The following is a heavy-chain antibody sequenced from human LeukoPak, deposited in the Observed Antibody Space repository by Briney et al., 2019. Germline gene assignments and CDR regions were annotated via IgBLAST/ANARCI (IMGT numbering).Heavy chain of an antibody. CDR3: TREYLTVSYFDY. CDR2: IKQDGSEQ. Sequence: GGSLRLSCAASGFTFSSYWMSWVRQAPGKGLEWVANIKQDGSEQYYADSVKGRFTISRDNAKNSLFLQMNSLRGEDTAVYYCTREYLTVSYFDYWGQGTLVTVSS. J-gene: IGHJ4*02. D-gene: IGHD4-11*01. CDR1: GFTFSSYW. V-gene: IGHV3-7*05.